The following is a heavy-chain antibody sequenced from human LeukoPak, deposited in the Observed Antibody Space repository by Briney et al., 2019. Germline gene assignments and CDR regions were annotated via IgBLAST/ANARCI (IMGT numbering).Heavy chain of an antibody. Sequence: SETLSLTCAVSGYSISSGYYWGWIRQPPGKGLEWIGSSYHSGSTYYNPSLKSRVTISVDTSKNQFSLKLSSVTAADTAVYYCARAQDTMIRGAILGIDYWGQGTLVTVSS. CDR1: GYSISSGYY. J-gene: IGHJ4*02. D-gene: IGHD3-10*01. CDR3: ARAQDTMIRGAILGIDY. V-gene: IGHV4-38-2*01. CDR2: SYHSGST.